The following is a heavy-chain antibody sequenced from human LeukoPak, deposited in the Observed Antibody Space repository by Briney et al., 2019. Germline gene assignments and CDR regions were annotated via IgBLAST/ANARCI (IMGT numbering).Heavy chain of an antibody. CDR1: GFTLSSYW. J-gene: IGHJ4*02. Sequence: PGGSLRLSCAASGFTLSSYWMNWVRQAPGKGLEWVANIKQDGSEKYYVDSVKGRFTISRDNAKNSLYLQMNSLRVEDTAVYYCARLSVDSSSSLSTYFDYWGQGTLVTVSS. CDR3: ARLSVDSSSSLSTYFDY. CDR2: IKQDGSEK. V-gene: IGHV3-7*01. D-gene: IGHD6-6*01.